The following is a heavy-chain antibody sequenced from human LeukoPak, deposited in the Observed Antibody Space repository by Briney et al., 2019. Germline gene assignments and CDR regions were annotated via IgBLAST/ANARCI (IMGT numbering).Heavy chain of an antibody. J-gene: IGHJ4*02. D-gene: IGHD4-17*01. CDR2: ISSSSSYI. CDR3: ARDEVTSLDY. Sequence: GGSLRLSCAASGFTFGSYSMNWVRQAPGKGLEWVSSISSSSSYIYYADSVKGRFTISRDNAKNSLYLQMNSLRAEDTAVYYCARDEVTSLDYWGQGTLVTVSS. V-gene: IGHV3-21*01. CDR1: GFTFGSYS.